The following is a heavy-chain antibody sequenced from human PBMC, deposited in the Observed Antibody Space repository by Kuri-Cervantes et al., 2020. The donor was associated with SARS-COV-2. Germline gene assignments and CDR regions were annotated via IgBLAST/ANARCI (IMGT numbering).Heavy chain of an antibody. Sequence: ASVKVSCKASGYTFSRFPMNWVRQAPGQGLEWMGRIDTNTGDPMYGQDFTGRFVFSLDTSLSTAYLQISSLEAEDTAVYYCARGHYDFWSGPDGGGYYYVDVWGKGTTVTVSS. D-gene: IGHD3-3*01. CDR3: ARGHYDFWSGPDGGGYYYVDV. CDR2: IDTNTGDP. V-gene: IGHV7-4-1*02. CDR1: GYTFSRFP. J-gene: IGHJ6*03.